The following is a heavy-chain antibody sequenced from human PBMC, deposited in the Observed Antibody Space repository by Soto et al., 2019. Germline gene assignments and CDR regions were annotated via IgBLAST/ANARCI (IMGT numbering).Heavy chain of an antibody. CDR1: GFTFSSYA. J-gene: IGHJ5*02. V-gene: IGHV3-23*01. CDR3: AKDPLYYDFWSGPGSNNWFDP. D-gene: IGHD3-3*01. Sequence: LRLSCAASGFTFSSYAMSWVRQAPGKGLEWVSAISGSGGSTYYADSVKGRFTISRDNSKNTLYLQMNSLRAEDTAVYYCAKDPLYYDFWSGPGSNNWFDPWGQGTLVTVSS. CDR2: ISGSGGST.